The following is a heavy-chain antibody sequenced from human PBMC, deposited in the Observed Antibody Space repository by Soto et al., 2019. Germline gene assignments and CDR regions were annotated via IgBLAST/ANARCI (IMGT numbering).Heavy chain of an antibody. V-gene: IGHV3-30*18. J-gene: IGHJ6*02. Sequence: PWVSLRLSCAASGFTFSNYGMHWVRQAPGKGLEWVAVISYDGSNKYYADSVKGRFTISRDNSKNTLYLQMNSPRAEDTAVYYCAKDQQSYYYGMDVWGQGTTVTVSS. CDR2: ISYDGSNK. CDR1: GFTFSNYG. D-gene: IGHD6-13*01. CDR3: AKDQQSYYYGMDV.